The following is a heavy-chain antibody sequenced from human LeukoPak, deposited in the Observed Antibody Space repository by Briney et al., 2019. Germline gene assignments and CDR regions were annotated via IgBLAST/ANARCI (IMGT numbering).Heavy chain of an antibody. CDR2: INPNSGGT. V-gene: IGHV1-2*06. Sequence: ASAKVSCKASGYTFTGYYMHWVRRAPGQGLEWMGRINPNSGGTNYAQKFQGRVTMTRDTSISTAYMELSRLRSDDTAVYYCAIPSDYDILTGYYKAVDYWGQGTLVTVSS. CDR3: AIPSDYDILTGYYKAVDY. D-gene: IGHD3-9*01. J-gene: IGHJ4*02. CDR1: GYTFTGYY.